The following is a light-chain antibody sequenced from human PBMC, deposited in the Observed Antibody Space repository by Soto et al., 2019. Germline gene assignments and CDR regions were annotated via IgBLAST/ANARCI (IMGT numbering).Light chain of an antibody. J-gene: IGKJ1*01. CDR1: QSVTGNY. V-gene: IGKV3-20*01. CDR2: GAS. CDR3: QQYGSSPRT. Sequence: VLTQSPCTLALYPGERATLSCGASQSVTGNYLAWYQQKPGQAPRLLIFGASTRATGIPARFSGSGSGTDFTLTISSLQPEDFAVYYCQQYGSSPRTFGQGTKVDIK.